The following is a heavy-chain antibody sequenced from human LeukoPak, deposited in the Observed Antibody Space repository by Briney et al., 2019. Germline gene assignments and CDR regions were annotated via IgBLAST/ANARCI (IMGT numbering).Heavy chain of an antibody. CDR3: ARVESGWYGSIDY. V-gene: IGHV4-39*07. D-gene: IGHD6-19*01. J-gene: IGHJ4*02. CDR2: IYYSGST. Sequence: PSETLSLTCTVSGGSISSSSYYWGWIRQPPGKGLEWIGSIYYSGSTYYNPSLKSRVTISVDTSKNQFSLKLSSVTAADTAVYYCARVESGWYGSIDYWGQGTLVTVSS. CDR1: GGSISSSSYY.